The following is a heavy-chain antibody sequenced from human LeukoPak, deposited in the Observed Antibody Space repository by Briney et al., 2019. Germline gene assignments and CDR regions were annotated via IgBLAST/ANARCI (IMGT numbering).Heavy chain of an antibody. V-gene: IGHV4-61*02. J-gene: IGHJ4*02. CDR3: AKEQRWLQSLDY. CDR2: IHTSGTT. Sequence: SETLSLTRTDPGGSISIGISYSNWIRQPAGKGLEWIGRIHTSGTTNYNPSLKSRVTISVDTSKNQFSLNLNSVTAADTAGYYCAKEQRWLQSLDYGGQGNLVTVSS. CDR1: GGSISIGISY. D-gene: IGHD5-24*01.